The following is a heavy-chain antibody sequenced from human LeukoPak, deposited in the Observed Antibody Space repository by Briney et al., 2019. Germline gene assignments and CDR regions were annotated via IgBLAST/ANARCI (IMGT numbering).Heavy chain of an antibody. V-gene: IGHV4-39*01. CDR3: ARRTPPQYYYDSSGKRIGGYFDY. CDR1: GGSISSSSYY. Sequence: SETLSLTCTVSGGSISSSSYYWGWIRQPPGKGLEWIGSIYYSGSTYYNPSLKSRVTISVDTSKNQFSLKLSSVTAADTAVYYCARRTPPQYYYDSSGKRIGGYFDYWGQGTLVTVSS. D-gene: IGHD3-22*01. J-gene: IGHJ4*02. CDR2: IYYSGST.